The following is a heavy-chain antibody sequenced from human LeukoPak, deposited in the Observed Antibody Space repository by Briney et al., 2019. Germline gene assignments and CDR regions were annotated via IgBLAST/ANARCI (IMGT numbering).Heavy chain of an antibody. V-gene: IGHV5-51*01. CDR2: IYPGDSDT. CDR3: ARQASIAAAGNDS. J-gene: IGHJ4*02. CDR1: GYKFTNYW. D-gene: IGHD6-13*01. Sequence: GESLKISCKGSGYKFTNYWIGWVRQMPGKGLEWMGIIYPGDSDTRYSPSLQGQVTISVDKSISTAYLQWSSLKASDTAMYYCARQASIAAAGNDSWGQGTLVTVSS.